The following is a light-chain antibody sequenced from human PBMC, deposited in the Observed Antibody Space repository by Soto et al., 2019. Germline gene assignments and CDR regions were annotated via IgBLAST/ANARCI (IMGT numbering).Light chain of an antibody. CDR3: QQYGSSLLWT. CDR1: QSVSSSY. J-gene: IGKJ1*01. CDR2: GAS. Sequence: EIVLTQSPGTLSLSPGERATLSCRASQSVSSSYLAWYQQKPGQAPRLLIYGASSRATGIPDRFSGSRSGTDFTLTISRLEPEDFAVYYCQQYGSSLLWTFGQGTKVDIK. V-gene: IGKV3-20*01.